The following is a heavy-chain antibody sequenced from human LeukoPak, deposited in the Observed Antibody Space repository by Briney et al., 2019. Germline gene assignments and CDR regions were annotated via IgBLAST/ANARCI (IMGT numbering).Heavy chain of an antibody. CDR1: GFDFSTYS. CDR3: ARGGVGGYDPHWYFDY. Sequence: GGSLRLSFATSGFDFSTYSMNWVRQAPGKGLEWVSSITSGSAYTYYAASVKGRFTISRDNAKNSLYLQMNSLRPEDTAVYFCARGGVGGYDPHWYFDYWGQGTLVAVSS. J-gene: IGHJ4*02. V-gene: IGHV3-21*01. CDR2: ITSGSAYT. D-gene: IGHD5-12*01.